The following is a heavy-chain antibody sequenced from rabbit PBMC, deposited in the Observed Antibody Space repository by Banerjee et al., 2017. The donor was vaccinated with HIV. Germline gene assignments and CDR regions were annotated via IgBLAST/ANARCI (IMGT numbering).Heavy chain of an antibody. CDR2: INAGSYGTT. Sequence: QEQLEESGGDLVKPEGSLTLTCTASGFSFSSSYYMCWVRQAPGKGLEWIACINAGSYGTTYYASWAKGRFTITRSTSLNTVTLQMTSLTAADTATYFCAREDGGVGGYDNNLWGPGTLVTVS. D-gene: IGHD1-1*01. V-gene: IGHV1S45*01. J-gene: IGHJ4*01. CDR3: AREDGGVGGYDNNL. CDR1: GFSFSSSYY.